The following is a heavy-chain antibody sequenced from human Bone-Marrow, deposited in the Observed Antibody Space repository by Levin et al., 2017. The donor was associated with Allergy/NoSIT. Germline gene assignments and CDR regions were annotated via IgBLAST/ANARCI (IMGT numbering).Heavy chain of an antibody. D-gene: IGHD5-18*01. Sequence: SCAASGFTFSSYGMHWVRQAPGKGLEWVAVISYDGSNKYYADSVKGRFTISRDNSKNTLYLQMNSLRAEDTAVYYCAKVSSGYSYGTDYWGQGTLVTVSS. J-gene: IGHJ4*02. CDR2: ISYDGSNK. V-gene: IGHV3-30*18. CDR1: GFTFSSYG. CDR3: AKVSSGYSYGTDY.